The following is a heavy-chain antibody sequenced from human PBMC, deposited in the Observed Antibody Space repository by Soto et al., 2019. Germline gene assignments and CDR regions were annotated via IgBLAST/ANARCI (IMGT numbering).Heavy chain of an antibody. CDR1: GGSISSGGYY. CDR2: IYYSGST. J-gene: IGHJ4*02. D-gene: IGHD6-13*01. V-gene: IGHV4-31*03. CDR3: ARGYRQSVYSSSGVFDY. Sequence: QVQLQESCPGLVKPSQTLSLTCTVSGGSISSGGYYWNWIRQHPGNGLEWIGYIYYSGSTYYNPSLGSRVTISADTSENHFSLKLSSVTAADTAVYFCARGYRQSVYSSSGVFDYWGQGTLVNVSS.